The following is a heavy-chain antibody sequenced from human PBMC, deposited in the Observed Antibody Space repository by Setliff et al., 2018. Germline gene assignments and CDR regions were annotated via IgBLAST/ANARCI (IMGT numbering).Heavy chain of an antibody. D-gene: IGHD1-26*01. CDR2: ISSSSSYI. CDR3: ARGSGSYFGYYFDY. Sequence: SLRLSCAASGFTFSSYSMNWVRQAPGKGLEWVSSISSSSSYIYYADSVKGRFTISRDNAKNSLYLQMNSLRAEDTAVYYCARGSGSYFGYYFDYWGQGTLVTVSS. CDR1: GFTFSSYS. V-gene: IGHV3-21*01. J-gene: IGHJ4*02.